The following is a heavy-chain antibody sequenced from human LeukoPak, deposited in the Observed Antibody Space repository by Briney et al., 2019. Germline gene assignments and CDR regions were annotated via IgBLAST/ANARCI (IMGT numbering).Heavy chain of an antibody. V-gene: IGHV1-8*02. CDR3: ATGPSWLGYYMDV. Sequence: ASVKVSCKASGYSFTNYDINWVRQATGQGLEWMGWMNPKSGDTGYSQKFQGRVTMTEDTSTDTAYMELSSLRSEDTAVYYCATGPSWLGYYMDVWGKGTTVTVSS. CDR2: MNPKSGDT. D-gene: IGHD6-19*01. CDR1: GYSFTNYD. J-gene: IGHJ6*03.